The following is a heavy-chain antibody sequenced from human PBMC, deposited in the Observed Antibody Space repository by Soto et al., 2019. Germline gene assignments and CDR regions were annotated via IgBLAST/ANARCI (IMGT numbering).Heavy chain of an antibody. CDR1: GFTFDNYA. V-gene: IGHV3-9*01. CDR2: ISWNSGTK. J-gene: IGHJ5*02. CDR3: VKVSTFYDILTGYYSTNFFDP. Sequence: GGSLRLSCVVSGFTFDNYAMHWVRHAPGKGLEWVSGISWNSGTKEYADSVKGRFTISRDNSKNTLYLQMNSLRPEDTAVYYCVKVSTFYDILTGYYSTNFFDPWGQGTLVTVSS. D-gene: IGHD3-9*01.